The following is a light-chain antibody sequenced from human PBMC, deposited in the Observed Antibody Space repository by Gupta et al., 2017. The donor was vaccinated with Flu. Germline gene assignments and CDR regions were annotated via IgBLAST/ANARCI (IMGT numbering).Light chain of an antibody. V-gene: IGLV1-44*01. Sequence: SNIGSKVVSWYQHVPGTAPRLRIYNDNQRRSGVPDRVSGSTAGTAASLAIGGMQSEDEADNYGAAGDDSLTDLSADGSLTGLWVFGGGTKLSVL. CDR1: SNIGSKV. CDR2: NDN. CDR3: AAGDDSLTDLSADGSLTGLWV. J-gene: IGLJ3*02.